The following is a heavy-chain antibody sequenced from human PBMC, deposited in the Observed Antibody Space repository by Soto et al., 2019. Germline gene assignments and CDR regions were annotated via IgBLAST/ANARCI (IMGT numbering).Heavy chain of an antibody. CDR1: GFTFDDYA. J-gene: IGHJ4*02. CDR2: ISWNSGSI. V-gene: IGHV3-9*01. Sequence: EVQLVGSGGGLVQPGRSLRLSCAASGFTFDDYAMHWVRQAPGKGLGWVSGISWNSGSIGYADSVKGRFTISRDNAKNSLYLQMNSLRAEDTALYYCAKDRGLVLSFYFDYWGQGTLVTVSS. CDR3: AKDRGLVLSFYFDY. D-gene: IGHD6-19*01.